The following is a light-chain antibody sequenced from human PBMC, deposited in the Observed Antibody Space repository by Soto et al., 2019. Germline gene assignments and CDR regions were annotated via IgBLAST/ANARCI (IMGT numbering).Light chain of an antibody. CDR1: SSNIGSNT. V-gene: IGLV1-44*01. CDR3: AAWDDSLNGYV. Sequence: QSVLTQPPSASGTPGQRVTISCSGSSSNIGSNTVHWYQQLPGTAPKLLIYSNNQRPSGVPDRFSGSKSGTSASLAISGLQSEDEADYYCAAWDDSLNGYVFGNGTEVTVL. CDR2: SNN. J-gene: IGLJ1*01.